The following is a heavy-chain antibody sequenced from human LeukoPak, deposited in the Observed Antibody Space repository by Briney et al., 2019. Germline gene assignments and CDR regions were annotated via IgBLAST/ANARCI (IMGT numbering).Heavy chain of an antibody. Sequence: PGGSLRLSCAASGFPFSSYAMSWVRQAPGKGLEWVSAISGSGGSTYYADSVKGRFTISRDNSKNTLYLQMNSLRAEDTAVYYCAKVEPYSSSWYVFDYWGQGTLVTVSS. J-gene: IGHJ4*02. CDR1: GFPFSSYA. D-gene: IGHD6-13*01. CDR3: AKVEPYSSSWYVFDY. CDR2: ISGSGGST. V-gene: IGHV3-23*01.